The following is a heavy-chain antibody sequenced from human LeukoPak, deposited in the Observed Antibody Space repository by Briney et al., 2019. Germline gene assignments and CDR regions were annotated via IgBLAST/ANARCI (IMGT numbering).Heavy chain of an antibody. CDR2: IRYDGSNK. CDR3: AKGYSEDILSYFDY. J-gene: IGHJ4*02. CDR1: GFTFSSYG. D-gene: IGHD3-9*01. Sequence: GGSLRLSCAASGFTFSSYGMHWVRQAPGKGLEWVAFIRYDGSNKYYADSVKGRFTISRDNSKNTLYLQMNSLRAEDTAVYYCAKGYSEDILSYFDYWGQGTLVTVSS. V-gene: IGHV3-30*02.